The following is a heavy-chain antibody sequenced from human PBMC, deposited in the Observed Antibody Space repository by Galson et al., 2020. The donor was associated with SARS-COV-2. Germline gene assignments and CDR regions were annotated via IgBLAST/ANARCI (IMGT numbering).Heavy chain of an antibody. CDR2: IKQDGSEK. Sequence: TGGSLRLSCAVSGFTFSSYWMSWVRQAPGKGLEWVVNIKQDGSEKYYVDSVKGRFTISRDNAKNSLYLQMNSLRAEDTAVYYCARDSLAVAGAYYYYGMDVWGQGTTVTVSS. D-gene: IGHD6-19*01. CDR1: GFTFSSYW. J-gene: IGHJ6*02. V-gene: IGHV3-7*01. CDR3: ARDSLAVAGAYYYYGMDV.